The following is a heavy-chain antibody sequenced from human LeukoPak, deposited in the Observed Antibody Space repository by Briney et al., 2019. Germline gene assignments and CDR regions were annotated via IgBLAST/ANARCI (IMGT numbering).Heavy chain of an antibody. CDR3: AKDTIYYYGMDV. CDR2: ISWNSGSI. CDR1: GFTFDDYA. Sequence: SLRLSCAASGFTFDDYAMHWVRQAPGKSLEWVSGISWNSGSIGYADSVKGRFTISRDNAKNSLYQQMNSLRAEDTALYYCAKDTIYYYGMDVWGQGTTVTVSS. V-gene: IGHV3-9*01. J-gene: IGHJ6*02.